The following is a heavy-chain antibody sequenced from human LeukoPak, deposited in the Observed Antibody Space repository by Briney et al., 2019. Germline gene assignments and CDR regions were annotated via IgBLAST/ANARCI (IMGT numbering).Heavy chain of an antibody. CDR2: IYTSGST. CDR3: ARAGYNWNDGYYYYYMDV. CDR1: GVSISSYY. D-gene: IGHD1-20*01. Sequence: KPSETLSLTCTVSGVSISSYYWSWIRQPAGKGLEWIGRIYTSGSTNYNPSLKSRVTMSVDTSKNQFSLKLSSVTAADTAVYYCARAGYNWNDGYYYYYMDVWGKGTTVTVSS. J-gene: IGHJ6*03. V-gene: IGHV4-4*07.